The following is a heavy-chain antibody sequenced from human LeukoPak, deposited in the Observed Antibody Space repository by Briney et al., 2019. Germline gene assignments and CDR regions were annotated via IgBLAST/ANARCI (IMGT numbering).Heavy chain of an antibody. CDR2: ISGSGGST. CDR1: GFTFSSYA. Sequence: GGSLRLSCAASGFTFSSYAMSWVRQAPGKGLEWVSAISGSGGSTYYADSVKGRFTISRDNSKNTLYLQMDSLRAEDTAMYYCARSLGGGDWYFDYWGQGTLVTVSS. J-gene: IGHJ4*02. CDR3: ARSLGGGDWYFDY. V-gene: IGHV3-23*01. D-gene: IGHD2-21*01.